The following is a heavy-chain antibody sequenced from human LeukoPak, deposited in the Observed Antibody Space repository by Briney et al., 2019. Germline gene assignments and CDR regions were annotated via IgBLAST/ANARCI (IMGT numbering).Heavy chain of an antibody. CDR1: GFTFSSYS. CDR3: ARAREAYCSGGSCYRGYYYYYYMDV. D-gene: IGHD2-15*01. CDR2: ISSSSYI. Sequence: PGGSLRLSCAASGFTFSSYSMNWVRQAPGKGLEWVSSISSSSYIYYADSVKGRFTISRDNAKNSLYLQMNSLRAEDTAVYYCARAREAYCSGGSCYRGYYYYYYMDVWGKGTTVTVSS. J-gene: IGHJ6*03. V-gene: IGHV3-21*01.